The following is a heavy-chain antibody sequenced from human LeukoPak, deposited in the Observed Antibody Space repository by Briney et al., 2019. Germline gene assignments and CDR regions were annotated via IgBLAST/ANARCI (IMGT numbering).Heavy chain of an antibody. J-gene: IGHJ6*02. D-gene: IGHD6-13*01. V-gene: IGHV4-34*01. CDR2: INHSGST. CDR3: ARGPRYSSSWTYYYYYGMDV. CDR1: GGSFSGYY. Sequence: SETLSLTCAVYGGSFSGYYWSWIRQPPGKGPEWIGEINHSGSTNYNPSLKSRVTISVDTSKNQFSLKLSSVTAADTAVYYCARGPRYSSSWTYYYYYGMDVWGQGTTVTVSS.